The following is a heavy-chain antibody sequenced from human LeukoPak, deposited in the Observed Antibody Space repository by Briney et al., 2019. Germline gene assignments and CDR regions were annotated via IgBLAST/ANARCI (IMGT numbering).Heavy chain of an antibody. V-gene: IGHV4-39*01. J-gene: IGHJ4*02. Sequence: SETLSLTCTVSGGSISGSTYYWGWIRQPPGKGLEWIGSIYYSGSTSYNPSLKSRATISVDTSKNQFSLKLDSVTAADTAVYYCARNASDSGTSYFDYWGQGTLVTVSS. CDR2: IYYSGST. CDR3: ARNASDSGTSYFDY. CDR1: GGSISGSTYY. D-gene: IGHD1-26*01.